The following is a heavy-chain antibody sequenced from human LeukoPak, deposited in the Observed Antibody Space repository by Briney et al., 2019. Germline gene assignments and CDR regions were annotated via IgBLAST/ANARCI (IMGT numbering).Heavy chain of an antibody. V-gene: IGHV3-23*01. CDR1: GFTFSSYA. CDR3: AKMSATYYDFWSGSPAPGIFDY. CDR2: ISGSGGST. Sequence: GGSLRLSCAASGFTFSSYAMSWVRQAPGKGLEWVSAISGSGGSTYYADSVKGRFTISRDNSKNTLYLQMNSLRAEDTAVYYCAKMSATYYDFWSGSPAPGIFDYWGQGTLVTVSS. J-gene: IGHJ4*02. D-gene: IGHD3-3*01.